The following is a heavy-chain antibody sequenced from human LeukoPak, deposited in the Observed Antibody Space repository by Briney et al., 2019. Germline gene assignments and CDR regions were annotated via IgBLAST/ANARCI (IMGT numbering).Heavy chain of an antibody. V-gene: IGHV3-33*01. Sequence: GGSLRLSCAASGFTFSSYGMHWVRQAPGKGLEWVAVIWYDGSHKYHADSVKGRITVSRDNSKNTVYLQMNSLRAEDTAVYYCARDRIYDFIKNTDDYHYGMDVWGQGTTVTVTS. CDR3: ARDRIYDFIKNTDDYHYGMDV. D-gene: IGHD3-3*01. CDR1: GFTFSSYG. CDR2: IWYDGSHK. J-gene: IGHJ6*02.